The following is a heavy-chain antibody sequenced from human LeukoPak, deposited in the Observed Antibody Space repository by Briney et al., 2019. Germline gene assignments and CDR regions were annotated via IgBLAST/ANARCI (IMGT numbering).Heavy chain of an antibody. CDR2: INRSGST. CDR1: GGSFSGYY. CDR3: ARGLTLGGDDY. D-gene: IGHD3-16*01. J-gene: IGHJ4*02. Sequence: SETLSLTCAVYGGSFSGYYWSWIRQPPGKGLEWIGEINRSGSTNYNPSLKSRVTISVDTSKNQFSLKLSSVTAADTAVYYCARGLTLGGDDYWGQGTLVTVSS. V-gene: IGHV4-34*01.